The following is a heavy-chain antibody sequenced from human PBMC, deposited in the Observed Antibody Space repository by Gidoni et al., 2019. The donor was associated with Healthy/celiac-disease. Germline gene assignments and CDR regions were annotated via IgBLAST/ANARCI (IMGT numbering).Heavy chain of an antibody. Sequence: QLQLQESGPGLVKPSETLSLTCTVSGGSISSSSYYWGWIRQPPGKGLEWIGSIYYSGSTYYNPSLKSRVTISVDTSKNQFSLKLSSVTAADTAVYYCARHHYYDSSGPPAPYYYYGMDVWGQGTTVTVSS. CDR1: GGSISSSSYY. D-gene: IGHD3-22*01. J-gene: IGHJ6*02. CDR2: IYYSGST. V-gene: IGHV4-39*01. CDR3: ARHHYYDSSGPPAPYYYYGMDV.